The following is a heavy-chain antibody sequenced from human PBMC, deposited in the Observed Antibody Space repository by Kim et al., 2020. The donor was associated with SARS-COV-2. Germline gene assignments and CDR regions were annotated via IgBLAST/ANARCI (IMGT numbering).Heavy chain of an antibody. Sequence: GGSLRLSCAASGFTFSSYGMHWVRQAPGKGLEWVAVIWYDGSNKYYADSVKGRFTISRDNSKNTLYLQMNSLRAEDTAVYYCARERKDSSWSGYFDYWGQGTLVTVSS. J-gene: IGHJ4*02. CDR3: ARERKDSSWSGYFDY. CDR1: GFTFSSYG. V-gene: IGHV3-33*01. D-gene: IGHD6-13*01. CDR2: IWYDGSNK.